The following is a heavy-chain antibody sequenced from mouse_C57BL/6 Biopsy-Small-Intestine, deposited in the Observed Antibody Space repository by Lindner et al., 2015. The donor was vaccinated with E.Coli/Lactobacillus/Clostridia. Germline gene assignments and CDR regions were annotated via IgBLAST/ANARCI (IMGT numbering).Heavy chain of an antibody. J-gene: IGHJ2*01. CDR3: ARSYDGAY. CDR1: GYTFTGHW. D-gene: IGHD2-3*01. V-gene: IGHV1-9*01. CDR2: ILPGSDST. Sequence: VQLQESGAELMKPGASVKLSCKATGYTFTGHWIEWVKQRPEHGLEWIGEILPGSDSTNYNEKFKGKATFTADTSSNTAYMQLSSLTIEDSAIYYCARSYDGAYWGQGTTLTVSS.